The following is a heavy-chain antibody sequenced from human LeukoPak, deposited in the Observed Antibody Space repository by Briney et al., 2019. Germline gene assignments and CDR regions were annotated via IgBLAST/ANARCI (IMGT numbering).Heavy chain of an antibody. CDR2: ISYDGSNK. Sequence: PGGSLRLSCAASGFTFSSYAMHWVRQAPGKGLEWVAVISYDGSNKYYADSVKGRFTISRDNSKNTLYLQMNGLRAEDTAVYYCARASSSSRPYYFDYWGQGTLVTASS. J-gene: IGHJ4*02. D-gene: IGHD6-6*01. CDR3: ARASSSSRPYYFDY. CDR1: GFTFSSYA. V-gene: IGHV3-30-3*01.